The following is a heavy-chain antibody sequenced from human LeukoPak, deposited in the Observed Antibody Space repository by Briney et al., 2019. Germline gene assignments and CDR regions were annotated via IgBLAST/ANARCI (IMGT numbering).Heavy chain of an antibody. CDR1: GYTFTCYY. J-gene: IGHJ4*02. D-gene: IGHD3-22*01. CDR2: INPNSGGT. CDR3: ARDYYDSSGYSPFDY. V-gene: IGHV1-2*02. Sequence: ASVKVSCKASGYTFTCYYMHWVRQAPGQGLEWMGWINPNSGGTNYAQKFQGRVTMTRDTSISTAYMELSRLRSDDTAVYYCARDYYDSSGYSPFDYWGQGTLVTVSS.